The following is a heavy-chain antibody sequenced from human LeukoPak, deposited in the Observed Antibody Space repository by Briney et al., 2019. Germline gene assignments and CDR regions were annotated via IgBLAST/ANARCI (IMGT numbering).Heavy chain of an antibody. J-gene: IGHJ4*02. CDR2: IYYSGGT. Sequence: SETLSLTCTVSGGSISSGGYYWSWIRQHPGKGLEWIGYIYYSGGTYYNPSLKSRVTISVDTSKNQFSLKLSSVTAADTAVYYCARGKEDYDSSWSSHTHVDYWGQGTLVTVSS. CDR3: ARGKEDYDSSWSSHTHVDY. D-gene: IGHD3-22*01. CDR1: GGSISSGGYY. V-gene: IGHV4-31*03.